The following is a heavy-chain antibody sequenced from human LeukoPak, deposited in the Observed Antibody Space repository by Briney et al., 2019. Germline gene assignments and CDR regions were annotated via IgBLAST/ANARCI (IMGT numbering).Heavy chain of an antibody. CDR1: GFTFSNYA. D-gene: IGHD3-22*01. CDR3: AKIGSYYDSGYYYGMDV. CDR2: ISGSAGTT. Sequence: GGSLRLSCAASGFTFSNYAISWVRQAPGKGLEWVSAISGSAGTTYYADSVKGRFTISRDNSKNTLYLQMNSLRAEDTAVYYCAKIGSYYDSGYYYGMDVWGQGTTVTVSS. V-gene: IGHV3-23*01. J-gene: IGHJ6*02.